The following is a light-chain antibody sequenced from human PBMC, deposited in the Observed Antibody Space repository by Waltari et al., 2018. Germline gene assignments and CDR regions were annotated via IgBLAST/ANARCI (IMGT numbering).Light chain of an antibody. CDR3: QQSFSNSPYT. J-gene: IGKJ2*01. CDR1: QPISTY. Sequence: DIPMTQSPSSLSASVGDRVSITCRAIQPISTYLNWYQPKPGAAPKLLIYVASSLQSGVPSRFSGSGSGTDFTLTIDSLQPEDFATYYCQQSFSNSPYTFGQGTKVEIK. V-gene: IGKV1-39*01. CDR2: VAS.